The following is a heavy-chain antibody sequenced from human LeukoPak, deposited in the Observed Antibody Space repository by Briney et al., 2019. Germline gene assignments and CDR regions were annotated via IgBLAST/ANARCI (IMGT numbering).Heavy chain of an antibody. Sequence: PGGSLRLSCAASGFTVSGHYWSWVRQASGKGLEWVSQINSGGTTYYADSVKGRFTISRDNSKNTVYLQMNSLRAEDTAVYHCARNKGVYGSGSYDNWGPGTLVTVSS. J-gene: IGHJ4*02. D-gene: IGHD3-10*01. CDR3: ARNKGVYGSGSYDN. CDR1: GFTVSGHY. V-gene: IGHV3-53*01. CDR2: INSGGTT.